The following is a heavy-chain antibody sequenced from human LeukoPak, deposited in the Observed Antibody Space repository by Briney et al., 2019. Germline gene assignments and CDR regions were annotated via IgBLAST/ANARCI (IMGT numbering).Heavy chain of an antibody. J-gene: IGHJ4*02. Sequence: GSLRRSCAASRFTVNNNYMSWVRQAPGKGLEWVSVIYSSGSTYYADSVKGRFTISRDISKNSLYLQMTSLRAEDTAVYYCARDLGYYASSANWGQGTLVTVSS. CDR1: RFTVNNNY. D-gene: IGHD3-22*01. CDR2: IYSSGST. CDR3: ARDLGYYASSAN. V-gene: IGHV3-53*01.